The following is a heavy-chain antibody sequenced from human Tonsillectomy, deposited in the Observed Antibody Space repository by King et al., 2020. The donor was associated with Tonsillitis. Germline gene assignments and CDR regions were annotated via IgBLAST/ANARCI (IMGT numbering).Heavy chain of an antibody. CDR1: GYSFTTYW. CDR3: ARLDYYYYYMDV. J-gene: IGHJ6*03. CDR2: IYPGDSVT. Sequence: VQLVQSGAEVKQPGESLKISCKGSGYSFTTYWIGWVRHMPGKGLEWMGHIYPGDSVTRYSPSFQGQVTISADKPISTAYLQWSSLKASDTAMYYCARLDYYYYYMDVWGKGTTVTVSS. V-gene: IGHV5-51*01.